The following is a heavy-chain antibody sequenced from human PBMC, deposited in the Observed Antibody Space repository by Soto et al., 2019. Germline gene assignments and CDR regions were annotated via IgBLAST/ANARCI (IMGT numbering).Heavy chain of an antibody. CDR3: ARGGHVVVVTAALDY. CDR2: VNPSGGHT. Sequence: ASVKVSCKASGDTFTDYYIHWVRQAPGQGLEWMGTVNPSGGHTTYAQHFLGRVTMTRDTSTSTLYMELTSLTSDDTAIYYCARGGHVVVVTAALDYGGQETLVTVPS. J-gene: IGHJ4*02. D-gene: IGHD2-21*02. CDR1: GDTFTDYY. V-gene: IGHV1-46*01.